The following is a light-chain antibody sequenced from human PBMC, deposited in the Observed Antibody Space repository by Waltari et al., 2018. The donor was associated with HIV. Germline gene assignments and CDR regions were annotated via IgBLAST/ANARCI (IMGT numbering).Light chain of an antibody. CDR1: QSISSY. Sequence: DIQMTQSPSSLSASVGDRVPITCRASQSISSYLNWYQQKPGKAPKVLIYAASSLQSGVPSRFSGSGSGTDFTLTISSLQPEDFATYYCQQSYSTPLTFGGGTKVEIK. CDR2: AAS. J-gene: IGKJ4*01. CDR3: QQSYSTPLT. V-gene: IGKV1-39*01.